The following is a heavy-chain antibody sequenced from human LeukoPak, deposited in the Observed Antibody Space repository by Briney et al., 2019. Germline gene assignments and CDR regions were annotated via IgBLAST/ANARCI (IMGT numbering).Heavy chain of an antibody. V-gene: IGHV3-30*02. CDR1: GFSFSGYG. CDR3: AKDYNNGFDY. CDR2: IRYDGSTK. Sequence: PGGSLRLSCAASGFSFSGYGMHWVRQAPGKGLEWVTFIRYDGSTKSYADSVKGRFTIARDNSKNTLYLQMNSLRAEDTAVYFCAKDYNNGFDYRGQGALVTVSS. J-gene: IGHJ4*02. D-gene: IGHD1-14*01.